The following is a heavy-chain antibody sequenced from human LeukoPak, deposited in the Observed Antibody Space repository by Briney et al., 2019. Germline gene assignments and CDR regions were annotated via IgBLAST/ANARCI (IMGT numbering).Heavy chain of an antibody. J-gene: IGHJ4*02. Sequence: SVKVSCKAPGGTFSSYAISWVRQAPGQGLEWMGGIIPIFGTANYAQKFQGRVTITADKSTSTAYMELSSLRSEDTAVYYCARDTQRGLGRTYYFDYWGQGTLVTVSS. D-gene: IGHD6-25*01. CDR1: GGTFSSYA. CDR3: ARDTQRGLGRTYYFDY. V-gene: IGHV1-69*06. CDR2: IIPIFGTA.